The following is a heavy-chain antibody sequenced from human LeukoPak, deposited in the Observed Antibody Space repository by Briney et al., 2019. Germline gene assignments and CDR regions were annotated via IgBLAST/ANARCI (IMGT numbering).Heavy chain of an antibody. J-gene: IGHJ4*02. CDR1: GGSISSSSYY. V-gene: IGHV3-23*01. CDR2: ISGSGDST. D-gene: IGHD6-19*01. CDR3: AKDSVVVAGLVNYFDS. Sequence: PSETLSLTCTVSGGSISSSSYYWGWIRQPPGKGLEWVSAISGSGDSTFYTDSVKGRFTISRDNSKNTLYLQMKSLRAEDTAVYYCAKDSVVVAGLVNYFDSWGQGTLVTVSS.